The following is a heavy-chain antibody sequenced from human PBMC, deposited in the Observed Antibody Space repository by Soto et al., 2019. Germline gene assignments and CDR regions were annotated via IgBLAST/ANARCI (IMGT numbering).Heavy chain of an antibody. V-gene: IGHV1-18*01. CDR2: ISAYNGNT. Sequence: QVQLVQSGTEVKKPGASVKVSCKASGYTFTSYGISWVRQAPGQGLEWMGWISAYNGNTNYAQKLQGRGTMTTDTSTSTAYMELRSLRSDDTAVYYCARDTDCTNGACYIGYWGQGTLVTVSS. J-gene: IGHJ4*02. CDR3: ARDTDCTNGACYIGY. CDR1: GYTFTSYG. D-gene: IGHD2-8*01.